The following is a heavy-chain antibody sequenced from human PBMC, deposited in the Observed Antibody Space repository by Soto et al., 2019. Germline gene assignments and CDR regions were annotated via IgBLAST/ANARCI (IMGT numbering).Heavy chain of an antibody. Sequence: QVQLVESGGGVVQPGRSLRLSCAASGFTFSSYGMHWVRQAPGKGLEWVAVISYDGSNKYYADSMKGRFTISRDNSKNTLYLQMNSLRAEDTAVYYCAKDPYSGNFGRHGMDVWGQGTTVTVSS. J-gene: IGHJ6*02. CDR2: ISYDGSNK. CDR3: AKDPYSGNFGRHGMDV. V-gene: IGHV3-30*18. D-gene: IGHD1-26*01. CDR1: GFTFSSYG.